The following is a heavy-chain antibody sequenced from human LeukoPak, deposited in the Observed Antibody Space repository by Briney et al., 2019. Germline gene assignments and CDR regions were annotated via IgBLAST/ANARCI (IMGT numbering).Heavy chain of an antibody. CDR1: GFTFSSYG. D-gene: IGHD3-22*01. Sequence: PGGSLRLSCAASGFTFSSYGMHWVRQAPGKGLEWVAFIRYDGSNKYYADSVKGRFTISRDNSMNTLYLQMNSLRAEDTAVYYCASRDYYDSSGYNDAFDIWGQGTMVTVSS. CDR2: IRYDGSNK. J-gene: IGHJ3*02. V-gene: IGHV3-30*02. CDR3: ASRDYYDSSGYNDAFDI.